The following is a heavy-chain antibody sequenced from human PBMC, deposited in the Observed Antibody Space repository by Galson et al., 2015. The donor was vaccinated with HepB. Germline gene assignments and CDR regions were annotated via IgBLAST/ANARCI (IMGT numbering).Heavy chain of an antibody. D-gene: IGHD3-3*01. V-gene: IGHV3-23*01. CDR2: ISGSGGST. CDR3: AKGGPGRFGMDV. CDR1: AFTVSSHT. Sequence: SLRLSCAASAFTVSSHTMSCARQAPGKELEWVSAISGSGGSTYYADSVKGRFTISRDNSKNTLYLQMNSLRAEDTAVYYCAKGGPGRFGMDVWGQGTTVTVSS. J-gene: IGHJ6*02.